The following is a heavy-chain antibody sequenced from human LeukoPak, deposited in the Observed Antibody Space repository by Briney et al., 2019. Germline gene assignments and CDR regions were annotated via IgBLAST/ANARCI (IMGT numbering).Heavy chain of an antibody. V-gene: IGHV1-46*01. D-gene: IGHD1-20*01. CDR3: ARDMTGKRGYFVY. Sequence: ASVKVSCKASGYTFTTYYMHWVRQAPGQGLEWMGLINPNGGGTGYAQKFQGRVTMTRDTSTSTIYMELSSLKSEDTAVYYCARDMTGKRGYFVYWGQGTLVTVSS. CDR1: GYTFTTYY. CDR2: INPNGGGT. J-gene: IGHJ4*02.